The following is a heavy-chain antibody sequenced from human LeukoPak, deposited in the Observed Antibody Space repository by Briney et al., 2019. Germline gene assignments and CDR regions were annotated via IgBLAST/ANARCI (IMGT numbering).Heavy chain of an antibody. J-gene: IGHJ4*02. D-gene: IGHD1-1*01. CDR2: IYTSGST. CDR3: ARGTTFSPLPSDY. Sequence: SETLSLTCTVSGGSIISYYWSWIRQPAGKGLEWIGRIYTSGSTNYNPSLKSRVTMSVDTSKNQFSLKLSSVTAADTAVYYCARGTTFSPLPSDYWGQGTLVTVSS. CDR1: GGSIISYY. V-gene: IGHV4-4*07.